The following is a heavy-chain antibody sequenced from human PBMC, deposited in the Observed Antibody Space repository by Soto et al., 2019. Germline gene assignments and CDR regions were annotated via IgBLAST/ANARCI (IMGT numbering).Heavy chain of an antibody. V-gene: IGHV3-33*01. J-gene: IGHJ4*02. D-gene: IGHD3-10*01. CDR1: GFTFSSYG. CDR2: IWYDGSNK. CDR3: AGGFEFGEYYFDY. Sequence: QVQLVESGGGVVQPGRSLRLSCAASGFTFSSYGMHWVRQAPGKGLEWVAVIWYDGSNKYYADSVKGRFTISRDNSKNTLYLQINSLRAEDTAVYYCAGGFEFGEYYFDYWGQGTLVTVSS.